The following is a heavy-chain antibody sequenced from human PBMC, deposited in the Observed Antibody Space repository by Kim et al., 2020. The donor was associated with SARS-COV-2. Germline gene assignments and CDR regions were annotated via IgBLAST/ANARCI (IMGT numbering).Heavy chain of an antibody. V-gene: IGHV3-11*03. CDR3: ATSGYSYGPYYYYYGMDV. D-gene: IGHD5-18*01. J-gene: IGHJ6*02. CDR2: ISSSSSYT. Sequence: GGSLRLSCAASGFTFSDYYMSWIRQAPGKGLEWVSYISSSSSYTNYADSVKGRFTISRDNAKNSLYLQMNSLRAEDTAVYYCATSGYSYGPYYYYYGMDVWGQGTTVTVSS. CDR1: GFTFSDYY.